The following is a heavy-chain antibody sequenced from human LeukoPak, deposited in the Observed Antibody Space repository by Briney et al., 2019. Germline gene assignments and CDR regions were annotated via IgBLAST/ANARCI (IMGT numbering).Heavy chain of an antibody. CDR1: GYTFTSYG. V-gene: IGHV1-18*01. CDR3: ARDKSSTSCYTGLCNWFDP. D-gene: IGHD2-2*02. Sequence: ASVKVSCKASGYTFTSYGISWVRQAPGQGLEWMGWISAYNGNTNYAQKLQGRVTMTRDTSTSTVYMELSSLRSEDTAVYYCARDKSSTSCYTGLCNWFDPWGQGTLVTVSS. CDR2: ISAYNGNT. J-gene: IGHJ5*02.